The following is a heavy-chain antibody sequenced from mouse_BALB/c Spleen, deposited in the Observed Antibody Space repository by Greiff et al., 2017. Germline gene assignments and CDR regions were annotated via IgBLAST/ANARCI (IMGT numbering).Heavy chain of an antibody. CDR2: ISYSGST. CDR1: GDSITSGY. D-gene: IGHD1-1*01. Sequence: EVKLMESGPSLVKPSQTLSLTCSVTGDSITSGYWNWIRKFPGNKLEYMGYISYSGSTYYNPSLKSRISITRDTSKNQYYLQLNSVTTEDTATYYCARSYGFTSYAMDYWGQGTSVTVSS. V-gene: IGHV3-8*02. CDR3: ARSYGFTSYAMDY. J-gene: IGHJ4*01.